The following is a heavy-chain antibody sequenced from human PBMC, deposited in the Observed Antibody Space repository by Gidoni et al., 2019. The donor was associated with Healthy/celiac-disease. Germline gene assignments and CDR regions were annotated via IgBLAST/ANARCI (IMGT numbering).Heavy chain of an antibody. V-gene: IGHV1-18*01. J-gene: IGHJ4*02. CDR2: ISAYNGNT. CDR1: GYTFTSYG. Sequence: QVQLVQSVAEVKNPGATVKVSCKASGYTFTSYGISWVRQAPGQGLEWMGWISAYNGNTYDAQKLQGRVTMTTDTSTSTAYMELRSLRSDDTAVYYCAREAYDFWSGYWADWGQGTLVTVSS. D-gene: IGHD3-3*01. CDR3: AREAYDFWSGYWAD.